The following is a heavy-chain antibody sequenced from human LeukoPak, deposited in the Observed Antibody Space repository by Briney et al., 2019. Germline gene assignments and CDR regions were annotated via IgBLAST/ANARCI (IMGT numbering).Heavy chain of an antibody. CDR3: ARVAGLRFFYIDV. J-gene: IGHJ6*03. Sequence: SETLSLTCTVSGGSISSYYWSWIRQPPGKGLEWIGYIYYSGSTNYNPSLKSRVTISVDTSKNQFSLKLSSVTAADTAVYYCARVAGLRFFYIDVSGKGTTVTVSS. CDR2: IYYSGST. CDR1: GGSISSYY. D-gene: IGHD3-3*01. V-gene: IGHV4-59*01.